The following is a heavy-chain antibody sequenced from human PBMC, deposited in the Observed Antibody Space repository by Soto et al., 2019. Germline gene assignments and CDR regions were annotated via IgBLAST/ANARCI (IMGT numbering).Heavy chain of an antibody. CDR1: GFNFPGYS. Sequence: VHLVESGGGLVKPGGSLRLSCAASGFNFPGYSMNWVRQAPGKGLEWVASISSGSHYIYYADSLRGRFTISRDNARDSLYLQMNSLRAGDTAVYFCARDQSQGQMLLPYFDYWGQGTLVTVSS. V-gene: IGHV3-21*04. J-gene: IGHJ4*02. CDR3: ARDQSQGQMLLPYFDY. D-gene: IGHD3-22*01. CDR2: ISSGSHYI.